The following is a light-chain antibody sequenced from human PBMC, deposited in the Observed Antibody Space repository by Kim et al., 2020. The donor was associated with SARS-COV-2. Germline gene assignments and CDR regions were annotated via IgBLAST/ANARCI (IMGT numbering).Light chain of an antibody. CDR3: LLSYRGARV. Sequence: QAVVTQEPSLTVSPGGTVTLTCDSSTGPVTSDHYPFWFQQKPGQAPRTLISNTNTKQSWTPARFSGSLLGGKAALTLSGAHAEDEAEYYCLLSYRGARVFGGGTQLTVL. CDR1: TGPVTSDHY. V-gene: IGLV7-46*01. CDR2: NTN. J-gene: IGLJ3*02.